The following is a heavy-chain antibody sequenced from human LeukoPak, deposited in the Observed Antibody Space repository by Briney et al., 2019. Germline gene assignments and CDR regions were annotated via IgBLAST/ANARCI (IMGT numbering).Heavy chain of an antibody. CDR1: GVSLSSGGYS. V-gene: IGHV4-61*02. D-gene: IGHD6-6*01. CDR3: ASGGIAARRGYYYDYMDV. CDR2: IYTSGST. J-gene: IGHJ6*03. Sequence: SETLSLTCAVSGVSLSSGGYSWLWIRQPAGKGLEWIVRIYTSGSTNYNPSHKSRFTISIDTSKNHFPLKLSCVTPADTAVYYSASGGIAARRGYYYDYMDVWGKGTTVTVSS.